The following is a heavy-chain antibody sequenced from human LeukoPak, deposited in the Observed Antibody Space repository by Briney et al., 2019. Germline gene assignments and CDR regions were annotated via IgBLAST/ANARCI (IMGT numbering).Heavy chain of an antibody. J-gene: IGHJ5*02. CDR2: MNPNSGNT. Sequence: ASVKVSCKASGYTFTSYDINWVRQATGQGLKWMGWMNPNSGNTGYAQKFQGRVTMTRNTSISTAYMELSSLRSEDTAVYYCAIAYGSGSHNWFDPWGQGTLVTVSS. V-gene: IGHV1-8*01. D-gene: IGHD3-10*01. CDR1: GYTFTSYD. CDR3: AIAYGSGSHNWFDP.